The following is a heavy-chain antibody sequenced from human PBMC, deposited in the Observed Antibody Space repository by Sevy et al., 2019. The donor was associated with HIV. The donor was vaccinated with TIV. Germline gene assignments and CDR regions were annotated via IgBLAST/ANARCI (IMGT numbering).Heavy chain of an antibody. J-gene: IGHJ4*02. CDR1: GFTFGSYV. Sequence: GGSLRLSCAASGFTFGSYVMSWVRQAPGKGLEWVSSIRGNGGRTYYPNYPDSLRASFTISRDNSKNTLSLQMNGLRVEDTAIYYCAKLGCPSKDYWGQGTLVTVSS. D-gene: IGHD3-16*01. CDR3: AKLGCPSKDY. V-gene: IGHV3-23*01. CDR2: IRGNGGRT.